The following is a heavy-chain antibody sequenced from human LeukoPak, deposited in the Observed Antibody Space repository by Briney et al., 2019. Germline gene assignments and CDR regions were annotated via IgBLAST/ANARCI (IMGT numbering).Heavy chain of an antibody. CDR3: AKTRYGDYDYYFDY. CDR2: ISGSGGST. D-gene: IGHD4-17*01. CDR1: GFTFDGYG. J-gene: IGHJ4*02. Sequence: GGSPRLSCAASGFTFDGYGMSWVRQAPGKGLEWVSAISGSGGSTYYADSVKGRFTISRDNSKNTLYLQMNSLRAEDTAVYYCAKTRYGDYDYYFDYWGQGTLVTASS. V-gene: IGHV3-23*01.